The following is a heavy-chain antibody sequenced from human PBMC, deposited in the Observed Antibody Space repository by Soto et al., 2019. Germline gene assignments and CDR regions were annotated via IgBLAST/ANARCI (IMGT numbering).Heavy chain of an antibody. D-gene: IGHD3-22*01. Sequence: GGSLRLSCTVLGFTLTNENMNWVRQAPGKGLEWVSSISSRSTFTNYADSVKGRFTISRDNDKGLVYLQMNSLRAEDTAVYYCARDPPLSMIVVVGVDDFWGQGTLVTVSS. J-gene: IGHJ4*02. CDR2: ISSRSTFT. V-gene: IGHV3-21*06. CDR3: ARDPPLSMIVVVGVDDF. CDR1: GFTLTNEN.